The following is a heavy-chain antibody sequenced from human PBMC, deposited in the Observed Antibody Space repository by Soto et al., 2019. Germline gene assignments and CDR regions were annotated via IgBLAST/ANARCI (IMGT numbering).Heavy chain of an antibody. V-gene: IGHV1-18*01. CDR3: ARDRGVSHYYDSSGYYSPFDY. J-gene: IGHJ4*02. Sequence: SVKVSCKASGYTFTSYGISWVRQAPVQGLEWMGWISAYNGNTNYAQKPQGRVTMTTDTSTSTAYMELRSLRSEDTAVYYCARDRGVSHYYDSSGYYSPFDYWGQGTLVTVSS. CDR1: GYTFTSYG. D-gene: IGHD3-22*01. CDR2: ISAYNGNT.